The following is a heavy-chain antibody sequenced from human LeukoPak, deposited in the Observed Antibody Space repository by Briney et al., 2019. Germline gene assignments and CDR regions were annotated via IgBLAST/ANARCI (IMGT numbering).Heavy chain of an antibody. CDR2: IRSKANSYAT. J-gene: IGHJ3*02. CDR3: TTISNNDAFDI. CDR1: GFTFSGSA. Sequence: LSGGSLRLSCAASGFTFSGSAMHWVRQASGKGLEWVGRIRSKANSYATAYAASVKGRFTISRDDSKNTLYLQMNSLKTEDTAVYYCTTISNNDAFDIWGQGTMVTVSS. V-gene: IGHV3-73*01. D-gene: IGHD3-3*02.